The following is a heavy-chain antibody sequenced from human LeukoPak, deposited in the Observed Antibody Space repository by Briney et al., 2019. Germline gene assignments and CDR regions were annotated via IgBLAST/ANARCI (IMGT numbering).Heavy chain of an antibody. CDR3: AKDLFPQVVGATIFGGHYYYGMDV. CDR2: ISYDGSNK. CDR1: GFSFRSYG. J-gene: IGHJ6*02. D-gene: IGHD1-26*01. Sequence: PGRSLRLSCAASGFSFRSYGMHWVRQAPGKGLEWVAVISYDGSNKYYADSVKGRFTISRDNSKNTLYLQMNSLRAEDTAVYYCAKDLFPQVVGATIFGGHYYYGMDVWGQGTTVTVSS. V-gene: IGHV3-30*18.